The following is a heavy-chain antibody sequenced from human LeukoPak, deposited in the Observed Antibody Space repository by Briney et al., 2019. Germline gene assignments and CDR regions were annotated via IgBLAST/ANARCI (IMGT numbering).Heavy chain of an antibody. D-gene: IGHD1-26*01. CDR3: VKVWQPGRSYAFDI. CDR2: ISGDGGST. V-gene: IGHV3-43*02. CDR1: GFTFDDYV. J-gene: IGHJ3*02. Sequence: GGSLRLPCAASGFTFDDYVMHWVRQAPGKGLEWVSLISGDGGSTYYADSVKGRFIISRDNSKNSLYLQMNSLRTEDTALYYCVKVWQPGRSYAFDIWGQGTMVTVSS.